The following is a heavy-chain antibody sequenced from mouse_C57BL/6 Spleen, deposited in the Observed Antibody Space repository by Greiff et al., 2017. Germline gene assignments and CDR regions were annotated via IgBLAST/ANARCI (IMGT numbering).Heavy chain of an antibody. CDR1: GFTFSSYA. J-gene: IGHJ3*01. CDR2: LSDGGSYT. CDR3: ARDGYYDYDGFAY. V-gene: IGHV5-4*01. D-gene: IGHD2-4*01. Sequence: EVNLVASGGGLVKPGGSLKLSCAASGFTFSSYAMSWVRQTPDKRLEWVATLSDGGSYTYYPDNVKGRFTISRDNAKNNLYLQMSHLKSEDTAMYYCARDGYYDYDGFAYWGQGTLVTVSA.